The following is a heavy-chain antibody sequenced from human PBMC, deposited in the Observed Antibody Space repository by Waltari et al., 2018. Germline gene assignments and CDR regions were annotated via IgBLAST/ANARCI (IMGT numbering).Heavy chain of an antibody. J-gene: IGHJ5*02. V-gene: IGHV3-7*01. CDR3: ARLVTVTYNWFDP. Sequence: EVQLVESGGGLVQPGGSLRLSCAASGFTFSSYWMSWVSQAPGKGLEWVANIKQDGSEKYYVDSVKGRFTISRDNAKNSLYLQMNSLRAEDTAVYYCARLVTVTYNWFDPWGQGTLVTVSS. CDR2: IKQDGSEK. CDR1: GFTFSSYW. D-gene: IGHD4-17*01.